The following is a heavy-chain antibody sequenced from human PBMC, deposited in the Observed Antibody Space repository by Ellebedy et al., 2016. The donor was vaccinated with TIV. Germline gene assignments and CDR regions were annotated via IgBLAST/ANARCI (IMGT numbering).Heavy chain of an antibody. CDR3: ARDFPTDQQPPDY. D-gene: IGHD1-14*01. J-gene: IGHJ4*02. CDR1: GFTFGSYM. V-gene: IGHV3-74*01. CDR2: ISTDGSNT. Sequence: LSLTCAASGFTFGSYMMHWVRQAPGKGLVWVSRISTDGSNTIYADSVKGRFTISRDNARNTVYLQMNSLRAEDAAMYYCARDFPTDQQPPDYWGQGTVVTVSS.